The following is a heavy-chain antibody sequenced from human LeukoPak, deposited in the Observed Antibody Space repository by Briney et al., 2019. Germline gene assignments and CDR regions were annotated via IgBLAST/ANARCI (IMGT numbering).Heavy chain of an antibody. CDR2: ISYDGSNK. V-gene: IGHV3-30*18. Sequence: GGSLRLSCAASGFTFSSYAMHWVRQAPGKGLEWVTVISYDGSNKYYADSVKGRFIISRDNSKNTLYLQMNSLRDEDTAVYYCAKVRVLQQLSYYFDYWGQGTLATVSS. CDR3: AKVRVLQQLSYYFDY. J-gene: IGHJ4*02. CDR1: GFTFSSYA. D-gene: IGHD2-15*01.